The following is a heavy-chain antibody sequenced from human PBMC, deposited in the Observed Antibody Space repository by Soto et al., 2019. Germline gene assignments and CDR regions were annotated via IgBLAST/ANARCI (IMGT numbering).Heavy chain of an antibody. V-gene: IGHV3-7*01. Sequence: HPGGSLRLSCAASGFTFSSYWMSWVRQAPGKGLEWVANIKQDGSEKYYVDSVKGRFTISRDNAKNSLYLQMNSLRAEDTAVYYCARDRIRNYNYYGMDVWGQGTTVTVSS. CDR2: IKQDGSEK. CDR3: ARDRIRNYNYYGMDV. CDR1: GFTFSSYW. D-gene: IGHD3-10*01. J-gene: IGHJ6*02.